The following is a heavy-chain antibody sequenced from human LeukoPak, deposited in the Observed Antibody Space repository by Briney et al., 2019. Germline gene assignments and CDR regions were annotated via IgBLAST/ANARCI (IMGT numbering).Heavy chain of an antibody. CDR3: AKDKLYGMDV. V-gene: IGHV3-48*03. Sequence: GGSLRLSCAASGFTFRSYEMNWVRQAPGRGLEWVSYISSSGTTVYYADSVKGRFTISRDNSKNTLYLQMNSLRAEDTAVYYCAKDKLYGMDVWGQGTTVTVSS. CDR1: GFTFRSYE. J-gene: IGHJ6*02. CDR2: ISSSGTTV.